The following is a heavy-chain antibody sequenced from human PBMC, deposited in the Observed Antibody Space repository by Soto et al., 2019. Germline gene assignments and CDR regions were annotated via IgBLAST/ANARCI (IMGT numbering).Heavy chain of an antibody. CDR1: GYTFNSYG. CDR2: ISAYNDNT. V-gene: IGHV1-18*01. CDR3: ARESPPADY. J-gene: IGHJ4*02. Sequence: GASVKVSCKASGYTFNSYGISWVRQAPGQGLEWMGWISAYNDNTNYAQNLQGRVTMTTDTSTSTAFMELRSLRSDDTAVYYCARESPPADYWGQGTLVTVSS.